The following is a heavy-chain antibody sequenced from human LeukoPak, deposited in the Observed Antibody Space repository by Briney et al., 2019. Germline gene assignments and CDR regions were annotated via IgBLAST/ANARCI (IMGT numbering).Heavy chain of an antibody. CDR1: GGSISSGDYY. V-gene: IGHV4-30-4*02. CDR3: ARESVRGVDTTMVHYFDY. J-gene: IGHJ4*02. Sequence: SETLSLTCTVSGGSISSGDYYWSWIRQPPGKGLEWIGYIYYSGSTYYNPSLKSRVTISVDTSNNQFSLKLSSVTAADTAVYFCARESVRGVDTTMVHYFDYWGQGILVTVSS. D-gene: IGHD5-18*01. CDR2: IYYSGST.